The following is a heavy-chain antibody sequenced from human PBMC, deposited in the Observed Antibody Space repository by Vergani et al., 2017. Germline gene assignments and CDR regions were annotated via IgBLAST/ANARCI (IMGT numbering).Heavy chain of an antibody. CDR3: AGHEGTGGMATIYDILTGYYNVFDY. CDR1: GGPFSSYA. Sequence: QVQLVQSGAEVKKPGSSVKVSCKASGGPFSSYAISWVRQAPGQGLEWMGGIIPIFGTANYAQKFQGRVTITADESTSTAYMELSSLRSEDTAVYYCAGHEGTGGMATIYDILTGYYNVFDYWGQGTLVTVSS. D-gene: IGHD3-9*01. V-gene: IGHV1-69*01. CDR2: IIPIFGTA. J-gene: IGHJ4*02.